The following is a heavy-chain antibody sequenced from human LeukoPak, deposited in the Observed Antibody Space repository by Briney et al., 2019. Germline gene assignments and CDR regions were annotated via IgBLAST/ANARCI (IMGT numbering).Heavy chain of an antibody. J-gene: IGHJ4*02. CDR2: IYHSGST. V-gene: IGHV4-38-2*02. CDR1: GYSISSGYY. Sequence: PSETLSLTCTVSGYSISSGYYWGWIRQPPGKGLEWIGSIYHSGSTYYNPSLKSRVTISVDTSKNQFSLKLSSVTAADAAVYYCARYEGVEMATFSVDYWGQGTLVTVSS. D-gene: IGHD5-24*01. CDR3: ARYEGVEMATFSVDY.